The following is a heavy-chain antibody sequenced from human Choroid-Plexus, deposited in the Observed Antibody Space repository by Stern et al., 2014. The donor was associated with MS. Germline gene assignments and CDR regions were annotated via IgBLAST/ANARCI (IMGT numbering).Heavy chain of an antibody. CDR1: GFTFGSCA. Sequence: MQLVESGGGVVQPGRPLRLSCVASGFTFGSCAMHWVRQAPGKGLEWVAGVSYDGSNKYHADSVKGRFTISRDNSQNTLYMQMSSLRPEDTAVYYCAKDRQYLTYFFDHWGQGSLVTVSS. CDR3: AKDRQYLTYFFDH. V-gene: IGHV3-30*18. CDR2: VSYDGSNK. D-gene: IGHD2/OR15-2a*01. J-gene: IGHJ5*02.